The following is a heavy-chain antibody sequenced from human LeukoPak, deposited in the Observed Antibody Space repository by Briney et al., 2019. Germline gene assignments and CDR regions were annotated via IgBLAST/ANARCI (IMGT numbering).Heavy chain of an antibody. Sequence: GESLKISCKGSGFRFTTYWIAWLRQMPGKGLEWMGIIYPGDSDTTYSSSFQGQVTISADKSISTAYLQWSSLQASDTAMYYCARRTAGSYDLWGQGTLVTVSS. CDR2: IYPGDSDT. CDR1: GFRFTTYW. D-gene: IGHD2-21*02. CDR3: ARRTAGSYDL. J-gene: IGHJ5*02. V-gene: IGHV5-51*01.